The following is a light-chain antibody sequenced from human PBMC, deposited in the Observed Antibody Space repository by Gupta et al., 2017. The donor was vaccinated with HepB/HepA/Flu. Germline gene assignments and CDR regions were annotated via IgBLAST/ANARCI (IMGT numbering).Light chain of an antibody. V-gene: IGKV3-11*01. J-gene: IGKJ5*01. CDR1: QSVSSY. Sequence: EIVLTQSPATLSLSPGVRATLSCRANQSVSSYLACYQQKPGQAPRLLIDDASNRATGIPARFSGSGSGTDFTLTISSLEPEDSAVYYCQQRSNWPITFGQGTRLEIK. CDR3: QQRSNWPIT. CDR2: DAS.